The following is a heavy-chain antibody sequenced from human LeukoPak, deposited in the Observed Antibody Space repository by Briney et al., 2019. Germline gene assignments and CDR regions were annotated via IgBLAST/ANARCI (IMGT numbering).Heavy chain of an antibody. V-gene: IGHV4-59*08. CDR3: VRRDPGWNYFDY. CDR2: IYYTGRN. J-gene: IGHJ4*02. Sequence: SETLSLTCAVSGGSINSHYWSWIRQPPGKGLEWIGDIYYTGRNNYNPSLKSRVTISLDTSKNHLSLNLTSVLAADTAIYYCVRRDPGWNYFDYWGQGVLVTVSS. D-gene: IGHD6-19*01. CDR1: GGSINSHY.